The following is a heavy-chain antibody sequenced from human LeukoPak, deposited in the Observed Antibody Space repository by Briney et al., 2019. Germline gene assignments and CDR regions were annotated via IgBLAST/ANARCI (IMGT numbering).Heavy chain of an antibody. J-gene: IGHJ4*02. CDR2: ITPFNGNT. D-gene: IGHD1-14*01. CDR1: GYTFTYRY. V-gene: IGHV1-45*02. CDR3: ASSGGLKYYFDY. Sequence: ASVKVSCKASGYTFTYRYLHWARQAPGQALEWMGWITPFNGNTNYAQKFQDRVTITRDRSMSTAYMELSSLRSEDTAMYYCASSGGLKYYFDYWGQGTLVTVSS.